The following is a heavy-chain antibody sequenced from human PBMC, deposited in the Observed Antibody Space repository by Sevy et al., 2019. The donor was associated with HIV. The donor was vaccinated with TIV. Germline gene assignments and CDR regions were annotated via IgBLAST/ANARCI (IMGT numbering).Heavy chain of an antibody. CDR3: TRARGGVAASGDY. D-gene: IGHD6-13*01. J-gene: IGHJ4*02. V-gene: IGHV3-21*06. CDR2: ISSRSSHI. Sequence: GGSLRLSCAAPGFTFSTYSMNWVRQAPGKGLEWVSSISSRSSHIYYADSVKGRFTVSRDNAKNSVYLQMNSLRAEDTAMYYCTRARGGVAASGDYWGQGTLVTVSS. CDR1: GFTFSTYS.